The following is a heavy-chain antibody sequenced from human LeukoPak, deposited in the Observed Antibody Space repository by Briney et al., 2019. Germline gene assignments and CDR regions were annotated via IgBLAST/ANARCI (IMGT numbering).Heavy chain of an antibody. CDR2: IYYSGST. CDR1: DGSISSYY. V-gene: IGHV4-59*01. Sequence: PSETLSLTCTVSDGSISSYYWSWIRQPPGKGLEWIGYIYYSGSTNYNPSLKSRVTISVDTSKNQFSLKLSSVTAADTAVYYCARGGPLYNWNYDPFDYWGQGTLVTVSS. D-gene: IGHD1-7*01. CDR3: ARGGPLYNWNYDPFDY. J-gene: IGHJ4*02.